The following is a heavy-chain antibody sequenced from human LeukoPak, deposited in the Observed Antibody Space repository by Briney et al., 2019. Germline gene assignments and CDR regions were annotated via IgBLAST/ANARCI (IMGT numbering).Heavy chain of an antibody. J-gene: IGHJ4*02. D-gene: IGHD2-8*01. Sequence: SVNVSCKASEYTFTGYYMHWVRQAPGQGLEWMGWINPKSGGTKYAQKFQGRVTMTRDTSISTAYMELSRLRSDDTAVYYCAREIVLWGQGTLVTVSS. V-gene: IGHV1-2*02. CDR3: AREIVL. CDR1: EYTFTGYY. CDR2: INPKSGGT.